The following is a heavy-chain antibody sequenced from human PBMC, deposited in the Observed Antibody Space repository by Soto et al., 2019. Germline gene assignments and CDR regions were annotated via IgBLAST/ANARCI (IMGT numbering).Heavy chain of an antibody. Sequence: EVQLVESGGGLVQPGGSLRLSCAASGFTFSDYWMSWVRQAPGKGLEWVANIKQDGSEIHYVDSVKGRFTISRDNVKNSLYLQMNSLRAEDTAVYYCARDQRALEGTFDYWGQGTLVTVSS. J-gene: IGHJ4*02. CDR2: IKQDGSEI. D-gene: IGHD1-1*01. V-gene: IGHV3-7*01. CDR3: ARDQRALEGTFDY. CDR1: GFTFSDYW.